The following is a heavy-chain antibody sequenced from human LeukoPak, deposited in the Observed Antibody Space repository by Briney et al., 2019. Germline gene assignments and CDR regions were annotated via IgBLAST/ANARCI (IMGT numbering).Heavy chain of an antibody. V-gene: IGHV3-11*05. CDR2: ISSSSSYT. CDR3: ARDPPVYSSSWSEYYFDY. CDR1: GFTFSDYY. D-gene: IGHD6-13*01. Sequence: PGGSLRLSCAASGFTFSDYYMSWIRQAPGKGLEWVSYISSSSSYTNYADSVKGRFTISRDNAKNSLYLQMNSLRAEDTAVYYCARDPPVYSSSWSEYYFDYWGQGTLVTVSS. J-gene: IGHJ4*02.